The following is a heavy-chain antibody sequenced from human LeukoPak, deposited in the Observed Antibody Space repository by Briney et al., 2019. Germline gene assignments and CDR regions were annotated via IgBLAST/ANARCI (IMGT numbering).Heavy chain of an antibody. CDR2: INHSGST. J-gene: IGHJ4*02. D-gene: IGHD3-22*01. CDR1: GGSFSGYY. CDR3: ARAARRGPRITMIVVAYFDY. Sequence: SETLSLTCAVYGGSFSGYYWSWIRQPPGKGLEWIGEINHSGSTNYNPSLKSRVTMSVDTSKNQFSLKLSSVTAADTAVYYCARAARRGPRITMIVVAYFDYWGQGTLVTVSS. V-gene: IGHV4-34*01.